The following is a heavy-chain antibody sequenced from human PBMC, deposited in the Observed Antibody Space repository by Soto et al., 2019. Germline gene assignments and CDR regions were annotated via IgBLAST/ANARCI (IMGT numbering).Heavy chain of an antibody. V-gene: IGHV3-23*01. D-gene: IGHD6-13*01. CDR2: ISGTGST. Sequence: EVQLLESGGGLVQPGESLRLSCAASGFSFRLYAMSWVRQARGKGLEWISTISGTGSTYYADTVKGRFTISKNNSKSTVYQQMNNLRAEDTAVYYCARRDGAAAAGIDHWGQGNPVTVSS. CDR1: GFSFRLYA. J-gene: IGHJ4*02. CDR3: ARRDGAAAAGIDH.